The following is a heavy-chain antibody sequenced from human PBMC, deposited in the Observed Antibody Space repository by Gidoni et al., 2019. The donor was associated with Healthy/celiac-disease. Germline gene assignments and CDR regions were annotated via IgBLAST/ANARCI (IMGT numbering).Heavy chain of an antibody. CDR2: INTNTVNP. Sequence: QAQLVQSGSELKKPGASVKVSCKASGYTLTSNPMNWVRQAPGQGLEWRGWINTNTVNPTYAQGFTGRFVFSVDTSVSTAYLQISSLKAEDTAVYYCARDRRGYSYGWGYGMDVWGQGTTVTVSS. V-gene: IGHV7-4-1*02. CDR3: ARDRRGYSYGWGYGMDV. CDR1: GYTLTSNP. D-gene: IGHD5-18*01. J-gene: IGHJ6*02.